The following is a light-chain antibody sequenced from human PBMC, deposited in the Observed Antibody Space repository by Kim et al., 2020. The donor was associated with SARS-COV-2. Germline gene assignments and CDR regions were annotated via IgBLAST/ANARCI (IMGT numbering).Light chain of an antibody. Sequence: GQKVTMYCSGSSPNIGNNYVSWYQELPGTAPELLIYDNNKRPSGIPDRFSGSKSGTSATLGITGLQTGDEADYYCGTWDSSLSAVVFGGGTQLTVL. CDR1: SPNIGNNY. CDR2: DNN. V-gene: IGLV1-51*01. CDR3: GTWDSSLSAVV. J-gene: IGLJ2*01.